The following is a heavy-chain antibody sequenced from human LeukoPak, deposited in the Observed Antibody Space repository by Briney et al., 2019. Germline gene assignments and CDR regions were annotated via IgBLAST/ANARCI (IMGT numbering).Heavy chain of an antibody. Sequence: SSETLSLTCTVSGGSISSSSYYWGWIRQPPGKGPEWIGSIYYSGSTYYNPSLKSRVTISVDTSKNQFSLKLSSATAADTAVYYCARQSRFIAAAGTRGINWFDPWGQGTLVTVSS. D-gene: IGHD6-13*01. CDR3: ARQSRFIAAAGTRGINWFDP. V-gene: IGHV4-39*01. J-gene: IGHJ5*02. CDR1: GGSISSSSYY. CDR2: IYYSGST.